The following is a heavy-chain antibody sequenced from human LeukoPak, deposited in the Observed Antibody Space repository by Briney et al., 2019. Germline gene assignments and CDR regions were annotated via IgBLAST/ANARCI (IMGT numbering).Heavy chain of an antibody. J-gene: IGHJ4*02. V-gene: IGHV1-2*02. CDR1: GYTFTCYY. D-gene: IGHD3-3*01. CDR3: ATSTIFGVVPLGY. Sequence: GASVTVSFKSSGYTFTCYYMHWVRQAPGQGLEWMGWINPNSGGTNYAQKFQGRVTMTSDTSISTAYMELSRLRSDDTAVYYCATSTIFGVVPLGYWGQGTLVTVSS. CDR2: INPNSGGT.